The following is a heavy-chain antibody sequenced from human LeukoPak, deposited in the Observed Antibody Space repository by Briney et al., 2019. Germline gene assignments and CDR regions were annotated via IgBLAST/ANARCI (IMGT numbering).Heavy chain of an antibody. CDR1: GFTFSTYG. CDR2: ILFDGSNK. V-gene: IGHV3-30*02. CDR3: AKGIMTTVTTDAFDI. D-gene: IGHD4-17*01. J-gene: IGHJ3*02. Sequence: GGSLRLSCAASGFTFSTYGMHWVRQAPGKGLEWVALILFDGSNKYYADSVKGRLTISRDNSKNTLYLQMNSLRTDDTAVYYCAKGIMTTVTTDAFDIWGQGTMVTVSS.